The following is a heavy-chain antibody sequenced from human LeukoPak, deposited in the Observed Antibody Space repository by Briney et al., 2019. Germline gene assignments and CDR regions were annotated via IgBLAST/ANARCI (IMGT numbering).Heavy chain of an antibody. CDR3: ARAYIDHYGDYRNFDY. V-gene: IGHV3-11*01. D-gene: IGHD4-17*01. Sequence: GGSLRLSCAASGFTFSDYYMSWIRQAPGKGLEWVSYISSSGSTIYYADSVKGRFTISRDNAKNSLYLQMNSLRAEDTAVYYCARAYIDHYGDYRNFDYWGQGTLVTVS. J-gene: IGHJ4*02. CDR1: GFTFSDYY. CDR2: ISSSGSTI.